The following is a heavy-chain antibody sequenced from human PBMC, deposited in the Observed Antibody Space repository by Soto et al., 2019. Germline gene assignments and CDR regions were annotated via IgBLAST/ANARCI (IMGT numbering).Heavy chain of an antibody. J-gene: IGHJ6*02. Sequence: SETLSLTCTVSGGSISSYYWSWIRQPPGKGLEWIGYIYYSGSTNYNPSLKSRVTISVDTSKNQFSLKLSSVTAADTAVYYCARAPLYNYDDDEYYYYYGMDVWGQGTTVT. CDR3: ARAPLYNYDDDEYYYYYGMDV. CDR2: IYYSGST. D-gene: IGHD1-20*01. CDR1: GGSISSYY. V-gene: IGHV4-59*01.